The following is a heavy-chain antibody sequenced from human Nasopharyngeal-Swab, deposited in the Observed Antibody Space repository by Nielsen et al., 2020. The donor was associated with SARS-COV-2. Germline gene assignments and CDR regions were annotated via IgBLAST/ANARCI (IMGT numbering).Heavy chain of an antibody. D-gene: IGHD1-26*01. CDR1: GFAFIDYS. Sequence: GESLKISCAASGFAFIDYSMDWVRQAPGKGLEWVSYITGSSSTRYYADSVKGRFTVSRDNAKNSLYLQMSSLRDEDTAVYYCVREFEATGATYLDYWGLGTLVTVSS. V-gene: IGHV3-48*02. CDR3: VREFEATGATYLDY. J-gene: IGHJ4*02. CDR2: ITGSSSTR.